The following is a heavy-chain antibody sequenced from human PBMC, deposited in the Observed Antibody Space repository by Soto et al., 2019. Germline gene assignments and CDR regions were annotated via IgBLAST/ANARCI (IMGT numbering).Heavy chain of an antibody. J-gene: IGHJ2*01. D-gene: IGHD2-2*02. V-gene: IGHV3-21*01. CDR2: ISSSSSYI. CDR3: ARDVIPPWYFDL. Sequence: PGGSLRLSCAASGLTFSSYGMHWVRQAPGKGLEWVSSISSSSSYIYYADSVKGRFTISRDNAKNSLYLQMNSLRAEDTAVYYCARDVIPPWYFDLWGRGTLVTVSS. CDR1: GLTFSSYG.